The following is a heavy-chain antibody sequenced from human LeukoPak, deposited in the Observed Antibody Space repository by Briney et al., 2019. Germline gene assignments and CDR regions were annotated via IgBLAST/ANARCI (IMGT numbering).Heavy chain of an antibody. Sequence: GRSLRLSCTASGFTFGDYAMSWFRQAPGKGLEWVGFIRSKAYGGTTEYAASVKGRFTISRDDSKSIAYLQMNSLKTEDTAVYYCTSGYYDSAYYFDYWGQGTLFPVSS. CDR3: TSGYYDSAYYFDY. CDR2: IRSKAYGGTT. D-gene: IGHD3-22*01. J-gene: IGHJ4*02. CDR1: GFTFGDYA. V-gene: IGHV3-49*03.